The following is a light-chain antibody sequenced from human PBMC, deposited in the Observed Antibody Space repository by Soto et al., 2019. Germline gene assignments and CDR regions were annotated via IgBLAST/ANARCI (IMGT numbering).Light chain of an antibody. Sequence: DIQMTQSPSSLSASVGDRVTITCRASQSISNYLNWYQQKPGKAPKLLIYAASSLQSGVPSSFSGSGSGTDFTLTISSLQPEDFAVYYCQQYHHWPVTFGGGTKVEIK. V-gene: IGKV1-39*01. CDR2: AAS. CDR3: QQYHHWPVT. J-gene: IGKJ4*01. CDR1: QSISNY.